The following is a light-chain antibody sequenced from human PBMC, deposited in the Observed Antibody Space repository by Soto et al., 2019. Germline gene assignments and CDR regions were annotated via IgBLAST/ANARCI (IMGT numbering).Light chain of an antibody. Sequence: EVGMRQSPATLSVSPAEGAALSCRARQGIGDALAWYQHKPGQTPRLLIYDTSTRATGVPPRSSGSSSGAEFPLTINSLQSEDFEVHYCQPCNNWPLTFGGGTKVDIK. CDR2: DTS. J-gene: IGKJ4*01. V-gene: IGKV3-15*01. CDR3: QPCNNWPLT. CDR1: QGIGDA.